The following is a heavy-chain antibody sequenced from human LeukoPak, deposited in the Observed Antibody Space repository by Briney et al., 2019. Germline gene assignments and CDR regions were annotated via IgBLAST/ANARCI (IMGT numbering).Heavy chain of an antibody. Sequence: SETLSLTCTVSGGSISSYYWSWIRQPPGKGLEWIAYISDIGSINHNPSLKSRVTISLDTSKNQFPLKLSSVTAADTAVYYCAGHHPRNTVDFWGQGTLVTVSS. CDR2: ISDIGSI. J-gene: IGHJ4*02. CDR3: AGHHPRNTVDF. D-gene: IGHD2/OR15-2a*01. CDR1: GGSISSYY. V-gene: IGHV4-59*08.